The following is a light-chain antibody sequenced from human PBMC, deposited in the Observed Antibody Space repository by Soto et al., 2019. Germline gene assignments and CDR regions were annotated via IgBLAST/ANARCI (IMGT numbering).Light chain of an antibody. J-gene: IGLJ1*01. Sequence: HSALTQPRSVSGSPGQSVTISCTGTSSDVGRYEYVSWYQQHPGKAPKLIIYDVTERPAGVPDRFSGSKSGNTASLTISGLQAEDEADYYCSSYSRTTTLGVFGTGTKLTVL. CDR1: SSDVGRYEY. V-gene: IGLV2-11*01. CDR3: SSYSRTTTLGV. CDR2: DVT.